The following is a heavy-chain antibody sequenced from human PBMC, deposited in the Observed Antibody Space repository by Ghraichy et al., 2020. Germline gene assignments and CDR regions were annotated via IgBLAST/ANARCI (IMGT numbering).Heavy chain of an antibody. CDR1: GFTFSSYA. CDR2: ISGSGGST. V-gene: IGHV3-23*01. Sequence: GSLRLSCAASGFTFSSYAMSWVRQAPGKGLEWVSAISGSGGSTYYADSVKGRFTISRDNSKNTLYLQMNSLRAEDTAVYYCAKDWSRDYYYYGMDVWGQGTTVTVSS. J-gene: IGHJ6*02. CDR3: AKDWSRDYYYYGMDV.